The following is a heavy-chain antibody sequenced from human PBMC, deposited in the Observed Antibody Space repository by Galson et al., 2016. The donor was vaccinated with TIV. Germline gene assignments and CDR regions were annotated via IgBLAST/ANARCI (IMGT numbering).Heavy chain of an antibody. Sequence: SVKVSCKASGYSFIAYYMHWVRQAPGKGLEWMGIINPSGGSASNAQKFQGRVTMTRDTSKNTLDLQMNSLRAEETAIYYCAKDRTKNYYPPAMGILDVWGRGKIVTVSS. D-gene: IGHD5-18*01. V-gene: IGHV1-46*01. CDR2: INPSGGSA. CDR3: AKDRTKNYYPPAMGILDV. J-gene: IGHJ3*01. CDR1: GYSFIAYY.